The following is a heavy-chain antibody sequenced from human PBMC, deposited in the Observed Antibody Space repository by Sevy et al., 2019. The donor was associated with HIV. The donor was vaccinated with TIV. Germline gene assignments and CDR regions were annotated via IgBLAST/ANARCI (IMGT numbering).Heavy chain of an antibody. CDR3: AGGTWFFDI. J-gene: IGHJ3*02. D-gene: IGHD3-10*01. Sequence: GGSLRLSCAASGFTFSSFNMNWVRQAPGKGLEWVSSISTSSSYIYSADSVKGRFTISRDNAKNSLFLQMNSLRAEDTAVYYWAGGTWFFDIWGQRTMVTVSS. V-gene: IGHV3-21*01. CDR1: GFTFSSFN. CDR2: ISTSSSYI.